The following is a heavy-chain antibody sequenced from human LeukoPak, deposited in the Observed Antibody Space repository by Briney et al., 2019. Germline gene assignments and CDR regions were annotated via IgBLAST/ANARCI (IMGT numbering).Heavy chain of an antibody. CDR1: GFTFSSYA. CDR2: ISGSGGST. Sequence: GGSLRLSCAASGFTFSSYAMSWVRQAPGKGLERVSAISGSGGSTYYADSVKGRFTISRDNSKNTLYLQMNSLRAKDTAVYYCASLIMVRGAPFDYWGQGTLVTVSS. CDR3: ASLIMVRGAPFDY. V-gene: IGHV3-23*01. J-gene: IGHJ4*02. D-gene: IGHD3-10*01.